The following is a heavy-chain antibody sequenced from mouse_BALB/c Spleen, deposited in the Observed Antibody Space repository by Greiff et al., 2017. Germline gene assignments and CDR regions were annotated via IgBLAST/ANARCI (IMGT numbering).Heavy chain of an antibody. CDR2: ISCYNGAT. Sequence: LVKTGASVKISCKASGYSFTGYYMHWVKQSHGKSLEWIGYISCYNGATSYNQKFKGKATFTVDTSSSTAYMQFNSLTSEDSAVYYCARERTGSSPYWYFDVWGAGTTVTVSS. D-gene: IGHD1-1*01. CDR1: GYSFTGYY. CDR3: ARERTGSSPYWYFDV. J-gene: IGHJ1*01. V-gene: IGHV1S34*01.